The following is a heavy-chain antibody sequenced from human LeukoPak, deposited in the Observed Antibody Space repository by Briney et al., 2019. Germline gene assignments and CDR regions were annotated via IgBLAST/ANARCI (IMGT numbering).Heavy chain of an antibody. V-gene: IGHV1-2*02. Sequence: ASVKVSCKASGYTFTGYYMHWVRQAPGQGLEWMGWINPNSGGTNYAQKFQGRVTTTRDTSISTAYLELSRLRSDDTAVYYCARDGSFGVANGDAFDIWGQGTMVTVSP. D-gene: IGHD3-3*01. CDR2: INPNSGGT. CDR3: ARDGSFGVANGDAFDI. CDR1: GYTFTGYY. J-gene: IGHJ3*02.